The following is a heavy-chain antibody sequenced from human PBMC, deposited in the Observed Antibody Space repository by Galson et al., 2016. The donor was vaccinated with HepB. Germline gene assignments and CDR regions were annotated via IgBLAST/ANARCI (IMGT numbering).Heavy chain of an antibody. Sequence: SLRLSCAASGFTFSSYALSWVRQAPGKGLEWVSSISASAGSTYYADSVKGRFTISRGNSKNTLYLQMNSLRAEDTAAYYCANWRGYFISTSCYSAEYFQHWGQGTLVTVSS. CDR2: ISASAGST. CDR1: GFTFSSYA. V-gene: IGHV3-23*01. CDR3: ANWRGYFISTSCYSAEYFQH. D-gene: IGHD2-2*01. J-gene: IGHJ1*01.